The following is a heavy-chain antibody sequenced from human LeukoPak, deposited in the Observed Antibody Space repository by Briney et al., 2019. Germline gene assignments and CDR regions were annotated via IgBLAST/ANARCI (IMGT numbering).Heavy chain of an antibody. D-gene: IGHD6-13*01. CDR1: GGSISSFY. CDR2: IYYNGST. CDR3: ARHAQSSTWYGRRFDP. V-gene: IGHV4-59*01. Sequence: SETLSLTCTLSGGSISSFYWGWIRQPAGKGLEWIGLIYYNGSTNYNPSLKSRVDISVDTSKNQFSLKLSSVTAADTAIYYCARHAQSSTWYGRRFDPWGQGTLVSVSS. J-gene: IGHJ5*02.